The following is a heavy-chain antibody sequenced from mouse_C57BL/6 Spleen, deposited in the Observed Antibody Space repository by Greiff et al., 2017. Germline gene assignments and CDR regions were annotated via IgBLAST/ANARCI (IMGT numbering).Heavy chain of an antibody. CDR1: GFTFSSYG. J-gene: IGHJ2*01. CDR3: ARQYGPDGYFDY. D-gene: IGHD1-2*01. V-gene: IGHV5-6*01. Sequence: EVMLVESGGDLVKPGGSLKLSCAASGFTFSSYGMSWVRQTPDKRLEWVATISSGGSYTYYPDSVKGRFTISRDNAKNTLYLQMSSLKSEDTAMYYCARQYGPDGYFDYWGQGITLTVSS. CDR2: ISSGGSYT.